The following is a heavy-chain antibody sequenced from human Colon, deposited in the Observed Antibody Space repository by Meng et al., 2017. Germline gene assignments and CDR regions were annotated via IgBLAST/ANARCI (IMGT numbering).Heavy chain of an antibody. CDR3: TTWYGEY. J-gene: IGHJ4*02. CDR2: TYYRSEWQN. CDR1: GDSVSSNRAL. D-gene: IGHD3-10*01. Sequence: QVQLPQSGPGLVKPSQTLSRTCAISGDSVSSNRALWHWVRQSPSRGLEWLGQTYYRSEWQNHYGVSVKSRITINADTSRNHFSLHLNSVTPEDTAVYYCTTWYGEYWGQGTLVTVSS. V-gene: IGHV6-1*01.